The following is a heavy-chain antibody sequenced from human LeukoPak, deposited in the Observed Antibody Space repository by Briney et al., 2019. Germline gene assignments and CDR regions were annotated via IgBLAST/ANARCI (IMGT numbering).Heavy chain of an antibody. CDR1: GFTFSSYW. D-gene: IGHD3-10*01. CDR3: ARGGYYGSGRYMDV. CDR2: IKQDGSEK. V-gene: IGHV3-7*01. J-gene: IGHJ6*03. Sequence: GGSLRLSCAASGFTFSSYWMSWVRQAPGKGLEWVANIKQDGSEKYYVDSVKGRFTISRDNAKNTLYLQMNSLRAEDTAVYYCARGGYYGSGRYMDVWGKGTTVTVSS.